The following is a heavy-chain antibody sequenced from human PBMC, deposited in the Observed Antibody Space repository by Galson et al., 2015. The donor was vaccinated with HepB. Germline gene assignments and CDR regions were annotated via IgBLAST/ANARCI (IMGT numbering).Heavy chain of an antibody. CDR2: INPKSGGT. V-gene: IGHV1-2*04. CDR3: ARGVGYSSGWSHY. CDR1: GYTFTGYY. Sequence: SVKVSCKASGYTFTGYYMHWVRQAPGQGLEGMGWINPKSGGTNYAQKLQGWVTMTRDTSISTAYMELSRLRSDDTAVYYCARGVGYSSGWSHYSGPGTLVTVSS. D-gene: IGHD6-19*01. J-gene: IGHJ4*02.